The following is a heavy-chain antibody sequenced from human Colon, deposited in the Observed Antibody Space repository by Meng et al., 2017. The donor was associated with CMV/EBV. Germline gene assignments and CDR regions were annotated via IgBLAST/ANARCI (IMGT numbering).Heavy chain of an antibody. Sequence: GGSLRLSCAASEFTFNNYKMNWVRQAPGKGLEWISYINSRGTTIYYADSVKGRFTISRDNANNSLYLQMNSLRAEDTAVYYCARDLSGSYSSPYYSYYGMDVLGQGTTVTVSS. D-gene: IGHD4-11*01. CDR1: EFTFNNYK. J-gene: IGHJ6*02. CDR2: INSRGTTI. CDR3: ARDLSGSYSSPYYSYYGMDV. V-gene: IGHV3-48*03.